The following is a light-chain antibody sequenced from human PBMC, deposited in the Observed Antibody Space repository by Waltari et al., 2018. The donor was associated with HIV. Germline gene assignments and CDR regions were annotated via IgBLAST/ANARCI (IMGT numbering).Light chain of an antibody. CDR1: NSNIGAAYH. V-gene: IGLV1-40*01. Sequence: QSVLTQPPSVSRAPGQRVTISCTGRNSNIGAAYHVHWLQQLPGTAPKLFNHGNNNRPSGVPDRFSGSKSGTAASLAISGLQAEDEADYYCQSYGSSLSGSVFGGGTKLTVL. CDR2: GNN. J-gene: IGLJ2*01. CDR3: QSYGSSLSGSV.